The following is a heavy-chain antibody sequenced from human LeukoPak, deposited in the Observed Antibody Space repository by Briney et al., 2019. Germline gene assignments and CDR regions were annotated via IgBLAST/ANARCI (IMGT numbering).Heavy chain of an antibody. CDR1: GFTFSSYE. J-gene: IGHJ4*02. Sequence: GGSLRLSCAASGFTFSSYEMNWVRQAPGKGLEWVSYISSSGSTIYYADSVKGRFTISRDNAKNSLYLQMNSLRAEDTAVYYCASLSLYVVDFDYWGQGTLVTVSS. CDR3: ASLSLYVVDFDY. CDR2: ISSSGSTI. D-gene: IGHD3-10*02. V-gene: IGHV3-48*03.